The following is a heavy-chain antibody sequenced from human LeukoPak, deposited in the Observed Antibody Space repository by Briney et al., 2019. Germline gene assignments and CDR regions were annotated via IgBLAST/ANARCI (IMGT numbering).Heavy chain of an antibody. CDR3: AKTGTEDGYNIYFDH. CDR2: ISGSGGGT. Sequence: GGSLRLSCAASGFTFSGYAMSWVRQAPGKGLEWVSLISGSGGGTYYADSVKGRFNISRDNSKNKQELQMNSLRAEDTAVYYCAKTGTEDGYNIYFDHWGQGTLVTVSS. V-gene: IGHV3-23*01. CDR1: GFTFSGYA. D-gene: IGHD5-24*01. J-gene: IGHJ4*02.